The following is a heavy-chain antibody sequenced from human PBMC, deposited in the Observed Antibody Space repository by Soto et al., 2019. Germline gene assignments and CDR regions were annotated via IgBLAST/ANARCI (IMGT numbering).Heavy chain of an antibody. Sequence: SEALALSFSISGGSISNYYWDLIRQSPGEGPALIGYIYSSGSTHYTPSLQNRVTISIDTSKNQVSLKVNSVTAADTAVYYCARDHPHSYGVYYFAYWGQGPPVTVSS. D-gene: IGHD5-18*01. CDR2: IYSSGST. CDR3: ARDHPHSYGVYYFAY. CDR1: GGSISNYY. J-gene: IGHJ4*02. V-gene: IGHV4-59*01.